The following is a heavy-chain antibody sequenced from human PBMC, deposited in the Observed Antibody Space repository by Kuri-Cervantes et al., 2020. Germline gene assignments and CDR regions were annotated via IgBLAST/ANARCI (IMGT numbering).Heavy chain of an antibody. V-gene: IGHV4-38-2*01. Sequence: SETLSLTCAVSGYSISSGYYWGWIRQPPGKGLEWIGSIYHSGSTYYNPSLKSRVTISVDTSKNQFSLKLSSVTAADTAVYYCASRTYYYDSSGYSPDYWGQGTLVTVSS. J-gene: IGHJ4*02. CDR3: ASRTYYYDSSGYSPDY. CDR2: IYHSGST. D-gene: IGHD3-22*01. CDR1: GYSISSGYY.